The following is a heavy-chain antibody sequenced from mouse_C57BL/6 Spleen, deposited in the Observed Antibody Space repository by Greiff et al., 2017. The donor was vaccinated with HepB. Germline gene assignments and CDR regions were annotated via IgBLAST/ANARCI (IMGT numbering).Heavy chain of an antibody. CDR3: ARGNYPPYAMDY. V-gene: IGHV1-59*01. D-gene: IGHD2-1*01. CDR2: IDPSDSYT. CDR1: GYTFTSYW. J-gene: IGHJ4*01. Sequence: VQLQQPGAELVRPGPSVKLSCKASGYTFTSYWMHWVKQRPGQGLEWIGVIDPSDSYTNYNQKFKGKATLTVDTSSSTAYMQLSSLTSEDSAVYYCARGNYPPYAMDYWGQGTSVTVSS.